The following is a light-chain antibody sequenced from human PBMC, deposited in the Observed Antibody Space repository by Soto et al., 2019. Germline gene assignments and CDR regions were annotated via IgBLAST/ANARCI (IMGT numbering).Light chain of an antibody. CDR2: EDS. CDR3: QVWDSSRDHFV. Sequence: SYELTQPPSVSVAPGQTAGITCGGNNIGSESVHWYQQKPGQAPVLVLYEDSGRPSGIPERFSGSSSGNTATLTISRVEAGDEADYYCQVWDSSRDHFVFGTGTKVTVL. J-gene: IGLJ1*01. CDR1: NIGSES. V-gene: IGLV3-21*02.